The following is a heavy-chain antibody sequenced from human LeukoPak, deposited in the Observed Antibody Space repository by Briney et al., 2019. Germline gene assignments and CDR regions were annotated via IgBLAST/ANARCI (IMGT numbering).Heavy chain of an antibody. J-gene: IGHJ4*02. Sequence: SETLSLTCSASGGSTSSSDYWWGCIRQPPGKGLEWIGSVYYSGTTHYNPSLKSRVTISIDTSKNQFSLKLTSLTAADTALYYCARQVGTGRWSFDYWGQGSLVTVSS. CDR1: GGSTSSSDYW. CDR2: VYYSGTT. CDR3: ARQVGTGRWSFDY. D-gene: IGHD4-23*01. V-gene: IGHV4-39*01.